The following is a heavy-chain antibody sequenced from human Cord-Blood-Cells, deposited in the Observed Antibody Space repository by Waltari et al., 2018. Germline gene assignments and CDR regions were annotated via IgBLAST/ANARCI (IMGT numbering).Heavy chain of an antibody. J-gene: IGHJ4*02. CDR2: VNPNSGNT. CDR3: ARMITNSGIIDY. V-gene: IGHV1-8*03. CDR1: GYTFTSYD. D-gene: IGHD3-16*01. Sequence: QVQLVQSGAEVKKPGASVKVSCKASGYTFTSYDINWVRQATGQGLEGMGWVNPNSGNTGYAQKFQGRVTSTRNTSISTAYMELSSLRSEDTAVYYCARMITNSGIIDYWGQGTLVTVSS.